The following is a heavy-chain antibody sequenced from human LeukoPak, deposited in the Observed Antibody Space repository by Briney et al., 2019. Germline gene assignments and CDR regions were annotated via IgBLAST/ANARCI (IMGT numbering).Heavy chain of an antibody. J-gene: IGHJ4*02. V-gene: IGHV3-53*01. CDR1: GFTVSSNY. Sequence: GGSLRLSCAASGFTVSSNYMSWVRQAPGKGLEWVSIIYSGGSTYYADSVQGRFTISRDNSKNTLYLQMSSLRAEDTAVYYCARDRLYSSSSEDYWGQGILVTVSS. CDR3: ARDRLYSSSSEDY. D-gene: IGHD6-6*01. CDR2: IYSGGST.